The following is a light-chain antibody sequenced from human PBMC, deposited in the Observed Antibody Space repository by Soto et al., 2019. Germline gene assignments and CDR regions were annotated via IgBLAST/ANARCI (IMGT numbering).Light chain of an antibody. Sequence: DIQMTQSPSSLSASVGDRVTITCRASQSISSYLNWYQQKPGKAPKLLIYGASRLQSGVPSRLSGSGSGTDFTLTISSLQPEDFATYYCQQRYSTPLTFGGGTKVEIK. J-gene: IGKJ4*02. CDR3: QQRYSTPLT. CDR1: QSISSY. V-gene: IGKV1-39*01. CDR2: GAS.